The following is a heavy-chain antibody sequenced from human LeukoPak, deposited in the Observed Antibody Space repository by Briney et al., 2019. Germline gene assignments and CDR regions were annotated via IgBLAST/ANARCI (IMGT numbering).Heavy chain of an antibody. Sequence: GGSLRLSCAASGFTFSSYAMSWVRQAPGKGLEWVSAISGSGGSTHYADSVKGRFTISRDNSKNTLYLQMNSLRAEDTAVYYCARGVLPRGGSSYWGQGTLVTVSS. CDR2: ISGSGGST. V-gene: IGHV3-23*01. CDR1: GFTFSSYA. D-gene: IGHD2-15*01. CDR3: ARGVLPRGGSSY. J-gene: IGHJ4*02.